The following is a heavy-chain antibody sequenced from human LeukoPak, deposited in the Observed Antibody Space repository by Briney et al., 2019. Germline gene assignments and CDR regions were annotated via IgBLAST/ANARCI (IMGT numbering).Heavy chain of an antibody. J-gene: IGHJ4*02. D-gene: IGHD3-10*01. CDR1: GYTFTGYY. Sequence: ASVKVSCKASGYTFTGYYMHWVRQAPGQGLEWMGGINPNSGGTNYAQKFQGRVTMTRDTSISTAYMELSRLRSDDTAVYYCARDGYYGSGSYSAPDYWGQGTLVTVSS. CDR2: INPNSGGT. CDR3: ARDGYYGSGSYSAPDY. V-gene: IGHV1-2*02.